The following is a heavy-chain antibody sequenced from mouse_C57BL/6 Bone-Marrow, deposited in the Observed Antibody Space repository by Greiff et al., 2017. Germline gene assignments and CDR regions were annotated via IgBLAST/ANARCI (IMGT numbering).Heavy chain of an antibody. D-gene: IGHD2-4*01. V-gene: IGHV14-4*01. CDR2: IDPENGDT. J-gene: IGHJ4*01. Sequence: VQLKQSGAELVRPGASVKLSCTASGFNIKDDYMHWVKQRPEQGLEWIGWIDPENGDTEYASKFQGKATITADTSSNTAYLQLSSLTSEDTAVYYCTTRYDYAYAMEDWGQGTSVTGSS. CDR3: TTRYDYAYAMED. CDR1: GFNIKDDY.